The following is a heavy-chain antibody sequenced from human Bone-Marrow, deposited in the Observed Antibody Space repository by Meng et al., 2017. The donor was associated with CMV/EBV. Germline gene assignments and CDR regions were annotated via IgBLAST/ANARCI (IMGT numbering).Heavy chain of an antibody. V-gene: IGHV3-21*01. CDR1: GFTFSSYW. Sequence: GESLKISCVASGFTFSSYWMHWVRQAPGKGLEWVSSISSSSSYIYYADSVKGRFTISRDNAKNSLYLQMNSLRAEDTAVYYCARDMIARNWFDPWGQGTLVTVSS. CDR2: ISSSSSYI. J-gene: IGHJ5*02. CDR3: ARDMIARNWFDP. D-gene: IGHD3-22*01.